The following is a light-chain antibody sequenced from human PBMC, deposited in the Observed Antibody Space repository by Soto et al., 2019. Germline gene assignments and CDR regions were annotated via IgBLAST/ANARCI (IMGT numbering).Light chain of an antibody. V-gene: IGLV2-23*03. Sequence: QSALTHPAPGPGSPGQSITISCTGTSSDVGSYNLVSWYQQHPGKAPKLMIYEGSKRPSGVSNRFSGSKSGNTASLTISGLQAEDEADYYCCSYADSSTFVFGTGTKVTLL. CDR3: CSYADSSTFV. J-gene: IGLJ1*01. CDR1: SSDVGSYNL. CDR2: EGS.